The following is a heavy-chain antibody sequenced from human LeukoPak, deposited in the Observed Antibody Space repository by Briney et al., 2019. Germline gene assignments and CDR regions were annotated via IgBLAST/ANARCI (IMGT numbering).Heavy chain of an antibody. V-gene: IGHV1-46*01. J-gene: IGHJ4*02. D-gene: IGHD1-7*01. Sequence: ASVKVSCKASGYTFTGYYMHWVRQAPGQGLEWMGIINPSGGSTSYAQKFQGRVTMTRDTSTSTVYMELSRLRSDDTAVYYCARDKPITGTTWDYWGQGTLVTVSS. CDR1: GYTFTGYY. CDR3: ARDKPITGTTWDY. CDR2: INPSGGST.